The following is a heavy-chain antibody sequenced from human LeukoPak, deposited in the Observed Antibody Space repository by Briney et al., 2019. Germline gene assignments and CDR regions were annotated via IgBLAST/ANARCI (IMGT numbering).Heavy chain of an antibody. CDR3: ARGPGYSSGWYVLSVDY. Sequence: GGSLRLSCAASGFTFSSYAMHWVRQAPGKGLEWVAVISYDGSIKYYADSVKGRFATSRDNSKNMLYLQMNSLSAEDTAVYYCARGPGYSSGWYVLSVDYWGQGTLVTVSS. CDR2: ISYDGSIK. CDR1: GFTFSSYA. V-gene: IGHV3-30*09. D-gene: IGHD6-19*01. J-gene: IGHJ4*02.